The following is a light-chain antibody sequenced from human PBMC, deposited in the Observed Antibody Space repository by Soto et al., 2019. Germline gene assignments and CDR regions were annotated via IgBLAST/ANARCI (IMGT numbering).Light chain of an antibody. Sequence: DIQMTQSPSILPASVGDRVTITCRASQNVRSWLAWYQQKPGKAPKLLIYKASSLEGGVPSRFSGSGSGTEFTLTISSLQPDDFATYYCQQYNTDWTFGQGTKVEIK. V-gene: IGKV1-5*03. J-gene: IGKJ1*01. CDR3: QQYNTDWT. CDR1: QNVRSW. CDR2: KAS.